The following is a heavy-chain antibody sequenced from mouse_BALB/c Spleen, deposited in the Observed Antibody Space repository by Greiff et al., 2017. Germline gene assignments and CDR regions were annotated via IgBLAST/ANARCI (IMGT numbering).Heavy chain of an antibody. D-gene: IGHD1-1*01. CDR2: ISDGGSYT. CDR1: GFTFSDYY. V-gene: IGHV5-4*02. Sequence: EVQRVESGGGLVKPGGSLKLSCAASGFTFSDYYMYWVRQTPEKRLEWVATISDGGSYTYYPDSVKGRFTISRDNAKNNLYLQMSSLKSEDTAMYYCAKVYPAYYAMDYWGQGTSVTVSS. J-gene: IGHJ4*01. CDR3: AKVYPAYYAMDY.